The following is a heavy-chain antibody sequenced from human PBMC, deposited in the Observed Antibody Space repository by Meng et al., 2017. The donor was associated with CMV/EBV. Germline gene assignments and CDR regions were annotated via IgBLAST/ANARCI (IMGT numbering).Heavy chain of an antibody. Sequence: SETLSLTCAVYGGSFSGYYWSWIRQPPGKGLEWIGEINHSGSTNYNPSLKSRVTISVDTSKNQFSLKLSSVTAADTAVYYCAKEGSIRGGGYYYYGMDVWGQGTTVTVSS. CDR1: GGSFSGYY. D-gene: IGHD3-16*01. V-gene: IGHV4-34*01. J-gene: IGHJ6*02. CDR3: AKEGSIRGGGYYYYGMDV. CDR2: INHSGST.